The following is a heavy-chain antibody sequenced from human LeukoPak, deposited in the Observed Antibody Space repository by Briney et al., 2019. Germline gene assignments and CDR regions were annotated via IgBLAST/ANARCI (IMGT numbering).Heavy chain of an antibody. CDR2: IKLDGSVI. Sequence: PGGSLRLSCAASGFTFSNYWMAWVRQAPGRGLEWVASIKLDGSVIYYGDSVKGRFTLSRDNTKNALHLQMNSLRAEDTAMYYCANSGWDPWHWGQGNLVTVSS. D-gene: IGHD3-10*01. CDR3: ANSGWDPWH. J-gene: IGHJ4*02. CDR1: GFTFSNYW. V-gene: IGHV3-7*02.